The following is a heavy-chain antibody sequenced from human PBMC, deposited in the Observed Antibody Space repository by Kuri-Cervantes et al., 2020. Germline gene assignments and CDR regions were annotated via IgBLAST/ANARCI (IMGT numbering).Heavy chain of an antibody. D-gene: IGHD3-16*01. CDR1: GYTFTSYY. J-gene: IGHJ6*03. Sequence: ASVKVSCKASGYTFTSYYMHWVRQAPGQGLEWMGIINPSGGSTSYAQKFQGRVTMTRDTSTSTVYMELSSLRSEDTAVYYCARARGEDNKQPPERENYYYYYMDVWGKGTTVTVSS. CDR2: INPSGGST. V-gene: IGHV1-46*01. CDR3: ARARGEDNKQPPERENYYYYYMDV.